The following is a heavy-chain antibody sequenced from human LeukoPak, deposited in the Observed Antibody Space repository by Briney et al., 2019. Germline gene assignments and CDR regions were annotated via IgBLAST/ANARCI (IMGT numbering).Heavy chain of an antibody. CDR3: ASPPCQSHDAFDI. CDR2: INHSGST. V-gene: IGHV4-34*01. Sequence: SETLSLTCSLYGGSFSGYYWSWIRQPPGKGLEWIGEINHSGSTNYNPSLKSRVTISVDTSKNQFSLKLSSVTAADTAVYYCASPPCQSHDAFDIWGQGTMVTVSS. CDR1: GGSFSGYY. J-gene: IGHJ3*02.